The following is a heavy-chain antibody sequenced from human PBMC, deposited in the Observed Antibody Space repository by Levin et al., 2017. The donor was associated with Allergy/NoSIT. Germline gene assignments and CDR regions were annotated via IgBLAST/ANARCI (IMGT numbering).Heavy chain of an antibody. CDR2: IYYSGST. CDR3: ARSGANCSGGSCYLYYFDY. CDR1: GGSISSRSYY. J-gene: IGHJ4*02. V-gene: IGHV4-39*01. Sequence: PSETLSLTCTVSGGSISSRSYYWVWIRQPPGKGLEWIGSIYYSGSTYYNPSLKSRVTISADTSKNQFSLKLSSGTAADTAVYYCARSGANCSGGSCYLYYFDYWGQGTLVTVSS. D-gene: IGHD2-15*01.